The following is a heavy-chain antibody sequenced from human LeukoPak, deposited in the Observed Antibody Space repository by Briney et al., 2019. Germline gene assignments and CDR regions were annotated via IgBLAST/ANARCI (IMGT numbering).Heavy chain of an antibody. Sequence: PGGSLRLSCAASGFTFDDYAMHWVGQAPGKGLEWVSGISWNSGSIGYADSVKGRFTISRDNAKNSLYLQMNSLRAEDTALYYCATLRYSSSWEYFDYWGQGTLVTVSS. D-gene: IGHD6-13*01. V-gene: IGHV3-9*01. CDR2: ISWNSGSI. CDR1: GFTFDDYA. J-gene: IGHJ4*02. CDR3: ATLRYSSSWEYFDY.